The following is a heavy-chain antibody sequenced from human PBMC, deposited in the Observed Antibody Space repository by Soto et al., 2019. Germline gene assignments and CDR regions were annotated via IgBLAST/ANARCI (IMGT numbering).Heavy chain of an antibody. V-gene: IGHV4-31*03. CDR3: ARVDSASWLDY. CDR2: IYYSGDT. Sequence: QVQLQEPGPGLVKPSQTLSLTCSVSGGSVSNGAHYWSWIRQRPGKGLEWIGYIYYSGDTQYNPSLKSRLTISVDTSKDQFSLKLTSVTAADTAVYYCARVDSASWLDYWGQGTLVTVSS. J-gene: IGHJ4*02. CDR1: GGSVSNGAHY. D-gene: IGHD2-2*01.